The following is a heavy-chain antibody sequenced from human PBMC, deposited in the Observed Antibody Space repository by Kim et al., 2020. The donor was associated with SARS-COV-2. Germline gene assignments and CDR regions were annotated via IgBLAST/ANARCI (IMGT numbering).Heavy chain of an antibody. Sequence: GGSLRLSCAASGFTFSSYGMHWVRQAPGKGLEWVAVISYDGSNKYYADSVKGRFTISRDNSKNTLYLQMNSLRAEDTAVYYCAKANRVLLWFGAGMDVWGQGTTVTVSS. V-gene: IGHV3-30*18. J-gene: IGHJ6*02. D-gene: IGHD3-10*01. CDR1: GFTFSSYG. CDR3: AKANRVLLWFGAGMDV. CDR2: ISYDGSNK.